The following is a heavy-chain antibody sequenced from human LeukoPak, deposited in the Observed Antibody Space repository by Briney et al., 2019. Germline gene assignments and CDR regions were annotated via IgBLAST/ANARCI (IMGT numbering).Heavy chain of an antibody. D-gene: IGHD2-21*01. J-gene: IGHJ4*02. CDR2: ISASGGHT. CDR1: GFTFINYG. CDR3: ARDQHTGSQKISDY. V-gene: IGHV1-18*01. Sequence: RASVKVSCKASGFTFINYGFSWVRQAPGQGLEWMGWISASGGHTNNAQKFQGRLTMTTDTSTSTAYMELRSLRSDDTAVYFCARDQHTGSQKISDYWGQGTLVTVSS.